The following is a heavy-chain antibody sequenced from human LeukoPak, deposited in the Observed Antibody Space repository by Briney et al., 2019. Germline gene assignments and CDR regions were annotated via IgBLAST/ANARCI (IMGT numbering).Heavy chain of an antibody. CDR2: IIASGGTT. V-gene: IGHV3-23*01. J-gene: IGHJ4*02. CDR3: AKDFGDRFYYFDS. Sequence: GGSLRLSCAASGFMFRNYAMDWVRQAPGKWLEWVSAIIASGGTTYYADSVKGRFTISRDNSKNTLFLQMNSLRAEDTAVYYCAKDFGDRFYYFDSWGQGTLVTVSS. D-gene: IGHD4-17*01. CDR1: GFMFRNYA.